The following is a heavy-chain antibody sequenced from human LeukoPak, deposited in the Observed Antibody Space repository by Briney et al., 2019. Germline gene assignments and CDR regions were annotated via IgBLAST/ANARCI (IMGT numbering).Heavy chain of an antibody. CDR1: GGSISGYY. CDR3: ARDDYYYGMDV. V-gene: IGHV4-59*12. Sequence: SETLSLTCAVSGGSISGYYWSWIRQPPGKGLEWIGYIYYSGSTNYNPSLKSRITISLDTSKNQFSLELSSVTAADTAVYYCARDDYYYGMDVWGQGTTVTVSS. CDR2: IYYSGST. J-gene: IGHJ6*02.